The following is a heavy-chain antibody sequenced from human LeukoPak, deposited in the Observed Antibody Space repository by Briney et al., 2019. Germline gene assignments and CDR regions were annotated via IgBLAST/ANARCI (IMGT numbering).Heavy chain of an antibody. Sequence: GGSLRLSCAASGFTFSSYAMSWVRQAPGKGLEWVSAISGSGGSTYYADSVKGRFTISRDNSKNTLYLQMNSLRAEDTAVYYCAKSLPSMVRGVIGIDYWGQGTLVTVSS. D-gene: IGHD3-10*01. V-gene: IGHV3-23*01. CDR3: AKSLPSMVRGVIGIDY. J-gene: IGHJ4*02. CDR1: GFTFSSYA. CDR2: ISGSGGST.